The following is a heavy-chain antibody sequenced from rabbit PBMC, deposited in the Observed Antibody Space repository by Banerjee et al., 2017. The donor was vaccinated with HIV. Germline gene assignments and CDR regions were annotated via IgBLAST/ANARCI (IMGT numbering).Heavy chain of an antibody. CDR3: ARDLGGSSDL. CDR1: GFSFSSSYW. D-gene: IGHD8-1*01. V-gene: IGHV1S45*01. CDR2: INAGSASST. J-gene: IGHJ3*01. Sequence: QLVESGGGLVQPGGSLALTCKASGFSFSSSYWICWVCQAPGKGLEWIACINAGSASSTCYATWAKGRFTISKTSSTTVTLQMTSLTAADTTTYFCARDLGGSSDLWGQGTLVTVS.